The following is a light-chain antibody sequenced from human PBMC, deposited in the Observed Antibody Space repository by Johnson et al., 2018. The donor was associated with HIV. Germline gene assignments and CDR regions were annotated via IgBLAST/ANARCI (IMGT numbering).Light chain of an antibody. Sequence: QSVLTQPPSVSAAPGQKVTISCSGTSSNIGNYFVCWYQQLPGAAPRLLIYENNQRPSGIPDRFSGSRYGTSATLGITGLQTGDEADYYCATCDNSLRVFGTGTKVTVL. J-gene: IGLJ1*01. V-gene: IGLV1-51*02. CDR1: SSNIGNYF. CDR2: ENN. CDR3: ATCDNSLRV.